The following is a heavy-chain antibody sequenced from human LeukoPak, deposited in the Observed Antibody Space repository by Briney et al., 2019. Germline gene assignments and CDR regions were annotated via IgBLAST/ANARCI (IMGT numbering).Heavy chain of an antibody. CDR1: GFTFSSYG. Sequence: GGSLRLSCAASGFTFSSYGMHWVRQAPGKGLEWVSFIRYDGSNKHYADSVKGRFTISRDNSKNTLYLQMNSLRAEDTAVYYCAKVGMVTTTPGYFDYWGQGTLVSLSS. CDR2: IRYDGSNK. V-gene: IGHV3-30*02. CDR3: AKVGMVTTTPGYFDY. J-gene: IGHJ4*02. D-gene: IGHD4-17*01.